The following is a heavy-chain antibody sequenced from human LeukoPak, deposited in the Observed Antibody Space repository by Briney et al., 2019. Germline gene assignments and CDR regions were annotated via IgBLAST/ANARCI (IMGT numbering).Heavy chain of an antibody. CDR3: ARDLDWGAFDA. Sequence: NPGGSLRLSCAASGFTFSSHGINWVRQAPGKGLEWVSGISPSGSISYYADSVKGGFTISTDNSNNTVSLQMNSLRAEDTALYSCARDLDWGAFDAWGQGTLVTVSS. CDR2: ISPSGSIS. D-gene: IGHD3-9*01. CDR1: GFTFSSHG. V-gene: IGHV3-23*01. J-gene: IGHJ5*02.